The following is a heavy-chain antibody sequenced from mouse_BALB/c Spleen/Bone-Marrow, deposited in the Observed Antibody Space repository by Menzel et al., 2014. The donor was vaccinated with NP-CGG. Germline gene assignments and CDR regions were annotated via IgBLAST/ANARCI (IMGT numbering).Heavy chain of an antibody. CDR1: GFNIKDTY. CDR3: ARYRYYGSSYAMDY. V-gene: IGHV14-3*02. Sequence: VQLQQSGAELVKPGASVKLSCTASGFNIKDTYMHWVKQRPEQGLEWIGRIDPANGNTKYDSKFQGKATITADTSSNTAYLHLRSLTSEDTAVYYCARYRYYGSSYAMDYWGQGTSVTVSS. J-gene: IGHJ4*01. D-gene: IGHD1-1*01. CDR2: IDPANGNT.